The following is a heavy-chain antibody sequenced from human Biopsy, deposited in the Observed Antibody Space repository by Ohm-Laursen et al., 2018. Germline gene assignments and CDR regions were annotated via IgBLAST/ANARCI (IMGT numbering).Heavy chain of an antibody. CDR3: AGIVLGPTNDAFDI. Sequence: GTLSLTCSVSGDSIRNYYWSWIRQAAGKGLEWIGRIYPGGGTIYNPSLKSRVTMSVDTSKNHFSLNLNSVTAADTAVYYCAGIVLGPTNDAFDIWGQGTVVTVSS. D-gene: IGHD1-26*01. CDR2: IYPGGGT. V-gene: IGHV4-4*07. CDR1: GDSIRNYY. J-gene: IGHJ3*02.